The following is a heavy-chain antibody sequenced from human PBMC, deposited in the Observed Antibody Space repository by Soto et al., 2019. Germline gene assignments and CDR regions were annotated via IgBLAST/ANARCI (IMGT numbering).Heavy chain of an antibody. J-gene: IGHJ5*02. Sequence: HVQLQESGPGLVKPSQTLSLTCTVSGDSISRGGYYWNWIRQHPRKGLEWIGYIYHSGSTNYNPSLKSRVTISVYTSKNQLSLELSNVTAADTAVYYCARDGAGAYGLGWFDPWGQGILVNVSS. CDR3: ARDGAGAYGLGWFDP. D-gene: IGHD2-21*01. V-gene: IGHV4-31*03. CDR2: IYHSGST. CDR1: GDSISRGGYY.